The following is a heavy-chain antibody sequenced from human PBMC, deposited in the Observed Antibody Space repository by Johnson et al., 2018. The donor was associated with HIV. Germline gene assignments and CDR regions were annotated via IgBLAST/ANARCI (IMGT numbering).Heavy chain of an antibody. CDR1: GFTLSNAW. Sequence: VQLVESGGGLVQPGGSLRLSCAASGFTLSNAWMSWVRQAPGKGLEWVGRIKSKTDGGTTDYAAPVKGRFTISRDDSKNTLYLQMNSLRAEDTAVYYCARHKGQQYDTFDIWGQGTMVTVSS. D-gene: IGHD6-13*01. V-gene: IGHV3-15*01. J-gene: IGHJ3*02. CDR3: ARHKGQQYDTFDI. CDR2: IKSKTDGGTT.